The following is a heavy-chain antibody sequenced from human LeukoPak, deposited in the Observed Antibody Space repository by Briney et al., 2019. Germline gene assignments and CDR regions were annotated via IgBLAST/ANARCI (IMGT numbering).Heavy chain of an antibody. CDR2: IRYDGINK. D-gene: IGHD1-1*01. V-gene: IGHV3-30*02. CDR3: AGSDTTGYTPREWDYWYFDL. CDR1: GFTFSTHG. Sequence: GGSLRLSCAASGFTFSTHGMHWVRQAPGKGLEWVAFIRYDGINKYYADSVKGRFTISRDNAKNSLFLQMNSLRAEDTAVYFCAGSDTTGYTPREWDYWYFDLWGRGTLVTVSS. J-gene: IGHJ2*01.